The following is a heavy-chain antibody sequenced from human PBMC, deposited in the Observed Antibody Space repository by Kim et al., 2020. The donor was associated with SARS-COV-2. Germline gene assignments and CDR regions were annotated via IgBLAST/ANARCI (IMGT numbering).Heavy chain of an antibody. CDR3: AKDLAVVVTAMFDY. V-gene: IGHV3-23*01. Sequence: GGSLRLSCAASGFTFSSYATSWVRQAPGKGLEWVSAISGSGGSTYYADSVKGRFTISRDNSKNTLYLQMNSLRAEDTAVYYCAKDLAVVVTAMFDYWGQGTLVTVSS. CDR1: GFTFSSYA. CDR2: ISGSGGST. J-gene: IGHJ4*02. D-gene: IGHD2-21*02.